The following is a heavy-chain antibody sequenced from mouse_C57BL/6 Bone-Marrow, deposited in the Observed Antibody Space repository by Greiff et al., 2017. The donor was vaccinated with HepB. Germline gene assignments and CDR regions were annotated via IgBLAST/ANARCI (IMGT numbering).Heavy chain of an antibody. V-gene: IGHV1-82*01. D-gene: IGHD1-1*01. CDR2: IYPGDGDP. CDR1: GYAFSSSW. Sequence: VQLQQSGPELVKPGASVKISCKASGYAFSSSWLNWVKQRPGKGLEWIGRIYPGDGDPNYNGKFKGKATLTADKSPSTAYRQLSSLTSEDSAVYFCAREGVWNYYGSGESPWFAYWGQGTLVTVSA. CDR3: AREGVWNYYGSGESPWFAY. J-gene: IGHJ3*01.